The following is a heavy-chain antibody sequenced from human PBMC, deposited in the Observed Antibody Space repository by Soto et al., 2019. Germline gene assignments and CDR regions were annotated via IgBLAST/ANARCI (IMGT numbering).Heavy chain of an antibody. V-gene: IGHV4-39*07. D-gene: IGHD2-15*01. J-gene: IGHJ4*02. Sequence: PSETLSLTCTVSGGSISSSSYYWGWIRQPPGKGLEWIGSIYYSGSTYYNPSLKSRVTISVDTSKNQFSLKLSSVTAADTAVYYCAAIDIVWVNFDYWGQGTLVTVSS. CDR3: AAIDIVWVNFDY. CDR2: IYYSGST. CDR1: GGSISSSSYY.